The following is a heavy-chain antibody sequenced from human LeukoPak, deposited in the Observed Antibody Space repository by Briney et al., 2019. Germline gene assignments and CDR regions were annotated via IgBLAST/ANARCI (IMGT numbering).Heavy chain of an antibody. Sequence: GGSLRLSCAASGFTFSSYSMNWVRQAPGKRLEWVSSISTSSSYIYYADSVKGRFTISRDNARNSLYLQMNSLRAEDTAVYYCARGASVVAGNDNAFDIWGQGTMVTVSS. D-gene: IGHD6-19*01. CDR1: GFTFSSYS. V-gene: IGHV3-21*01. CDR2: ISTSSSYI. CDR3: ARGASVVAGNDNAFDI. J-gene: IGHJ3*02.